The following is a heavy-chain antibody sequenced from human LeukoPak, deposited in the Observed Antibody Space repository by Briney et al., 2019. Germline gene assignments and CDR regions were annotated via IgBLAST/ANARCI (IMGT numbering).Heavy chain of an antibody. J-gene: IGHJ4*02. CDR2: INPNSCGT. V-gene: IGHV1-2*02. CDR1: GYTFTGYY. Sequence: ASVKVSCKASGYTFTGYYMHWVRQAPGQGLEWMGWINPNSCGTNYAQKFLGRVNMTREKSLSTAYMELRRLRSDDAAVYYCARDLEFGYSYGPPDYWGQGTLVTVSS. D-gene: IGHD5-18*01. CDR3: ARDLEFGYSYGPPDY.